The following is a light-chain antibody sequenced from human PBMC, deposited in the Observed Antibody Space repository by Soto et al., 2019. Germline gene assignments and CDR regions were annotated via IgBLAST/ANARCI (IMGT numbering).Light chain of an antibody. V-gene: IGKV3-11*01. Sequence: EIVLTQSPATLSLSPGERATLSCRASQSVSSYLAWYQQKPGQAPRLLIYDASNRATGIPARFSGSGSGTDFTLTISSLEPEDFAVYYCQPRSNWPQTFGPGNKVDIK. CDR2: DAS. CDR1: QSVSSY. J-gene: IGKJ3*01. CDR3: QPRSNWPQT.